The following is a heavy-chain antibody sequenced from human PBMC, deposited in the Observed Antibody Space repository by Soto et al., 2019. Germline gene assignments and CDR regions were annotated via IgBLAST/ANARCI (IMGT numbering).Heavy chain of an antibody. CDR3: ARAQGSGFLVS. J-gene: IGHJ4*02. CDR1: GGSISSGDYY. CDR2: IYYSGST. V-gene: IGHV4-30-4*01. D-gene: IGHD3-10*01. Sequence: QVQLQESGPGLVKPSQTLSLTCTVSGGSISSGDYYWSWIRQPPGKGLEWIGYIYYSGSTHYNPSLKRRXTXPXXTSKNQFSLKLSSVTAADTAVYYCARAQGSGFLVSWGQGTLVTVSS.